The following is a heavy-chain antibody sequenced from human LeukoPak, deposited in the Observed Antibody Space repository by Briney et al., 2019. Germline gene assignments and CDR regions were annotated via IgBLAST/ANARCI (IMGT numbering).Heavy chain of an antibody. V-gene: IGHV3-53*01. Sequence: GGSLRLSCAASGFTVSSNYMSWVRQAPGKGLEWVSVIYSGGSTYYADSVRGRFTISRDNSKNTLYLQMNSLGAEDTAVYYCARGVDTAMVGDYYYYYGMDVWGQGTTVTVSS. CDR3: ARGVDTAMVGDYYYYYGMDV. J-gene: IGHJ6*02. CDR1: GFTVSSNY. CDR2: IYSGGST. D-gene: IGHD5-18*01.